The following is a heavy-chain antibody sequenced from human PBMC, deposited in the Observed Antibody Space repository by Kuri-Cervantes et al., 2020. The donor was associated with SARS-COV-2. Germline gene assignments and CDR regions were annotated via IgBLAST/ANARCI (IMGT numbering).Heavy chain of an antibody. CDR2: ISYDGSNK. J-gene: IGHJ4*02. Sequence: GGSRRLSCAVSGFTFTSHAMHGGRQAPGKGLEWGALISYDGSNKFYADSVKGRFTISRDNSKTTLYLQMNGLSAEDTAVYYCAKDQHGIVVVVAAIDYWGQGTLVTVSS. CDR1: GFTFTSHA. D-gene: IGHD2-15*01. CDR3: AKDQHGIVVVVAAIDY. V-gene: IGHV3-30*18.